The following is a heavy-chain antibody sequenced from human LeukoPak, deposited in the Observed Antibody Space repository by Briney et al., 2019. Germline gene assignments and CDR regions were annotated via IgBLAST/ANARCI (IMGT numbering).Heavy chain of an antibody. CDR3: ARASRLGELSLGY. Sequence: SQTLSLTRTVSGGSISSGGYYWSWIRQHPGKGLEWIGYIKYSGNTHYNPSLKSRVTISVDTFKNQFSLKLSSVTAADTAVYYCARASRLGELSLGYWGQGTLVTVSS. CDR2: IKYSGNT. V-gene: IGHV4-31*03. J-gene: IGHJ4*02. D-gene: IGHD3-16*02. CDR1: GGSISSGGYY.